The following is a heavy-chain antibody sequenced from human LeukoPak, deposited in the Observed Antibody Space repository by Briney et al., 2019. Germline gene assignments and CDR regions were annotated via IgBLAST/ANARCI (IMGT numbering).Heavy chain of an antibody. CDR3: ARDVEARISAAGTFDY. V-gene: IGHV3-33*01. J-gene: IGHJ4*02. CDR1: GFTFGNYG. CDR2: VWYDGSKD. D-gene: IGHD6-13*01. Sequence: GGSLRLSCLASGFTFGNYGMHWVRQVPGKGLEWVAFVWYDGSKDYYADSVKGRFAISRDNSKSTLWLQMNSLRADDTAIYYCARDVEARISAAGTFDYWGQGSLVTVSS.